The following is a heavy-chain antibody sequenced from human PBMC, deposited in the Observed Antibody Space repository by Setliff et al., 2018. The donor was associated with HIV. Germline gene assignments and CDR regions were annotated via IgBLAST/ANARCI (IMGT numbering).Heavy chain of an antibody. Sequence: SETLSLTCSVSGGSVRSNNYFWSWVRQPPGKGLQYIGTVYYNGVTYFNPSLKSRLTISVDTSKNQFSLKLSSLTAADTAVYYCARIPNPGHSFGWFDSWGQGTLVTVSS. V-gene: IGHV4-39*01. CDR1: GGSVRSNNYF. D-gene: IGHD5-18*01. CDR2: VYYNGVT. J-gene: IGHJ5*01. CDR3: ARIPNPGHSFGWFDS.